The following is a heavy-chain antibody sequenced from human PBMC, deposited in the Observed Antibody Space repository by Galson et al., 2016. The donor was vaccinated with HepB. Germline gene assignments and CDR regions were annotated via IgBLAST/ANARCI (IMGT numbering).Heavy chain of an antibody. Sequence: SLRLSCAASGFTFDEYAMHWVRQAPGKGLEWVSTISWNSGTIHYMDSVKGRFTTSRDHAKNSLYLQMDGLKTEDTALYYCAKDMSAGAAASGCFDCWGQGTLVTVSS. J-gene: IGHJ4*02. V-gene: IGHV3-9*01. CDR3: AKDMSAGAAASGCFDC. CDR2: ISWNSGTI. CDR1: GFTFDEYA. D-gene: IGHD6-13*01.